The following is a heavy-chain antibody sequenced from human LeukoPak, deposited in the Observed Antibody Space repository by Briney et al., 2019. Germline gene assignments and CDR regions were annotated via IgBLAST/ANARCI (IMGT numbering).Heavy chain of an antibody. CDR1: GFTFDDYA. D-gene: IGHD3-22*01. V-gene: IGHV3-9*01. Sequence: SGGSLRLSCAASGFTFDDYAMHWVRQAPGKGLEWVSGISWNSGSIGYADSVKGRFTISRDNAKNSLYLQMNSLRAEDTALYYCAKAGYYYDSSGYKGAFDIWGQGTMVTVSS. CDR2: ISWNSGSI. J-gene: IGHJ3*02. CDR3: AKAGYYYDSSGYKGAFDI.